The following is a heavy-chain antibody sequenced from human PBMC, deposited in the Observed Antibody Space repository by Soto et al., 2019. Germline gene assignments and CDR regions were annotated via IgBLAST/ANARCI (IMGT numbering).Heavy chain of an antibody. D-gene: IGHD3-22*01. Sequence: RGSLRLSCAASGFTFSSYGMHWVRQAPGKGLEWVAVISYDGSNKYYADSVKGRFTISRDNSKNTLYLQMNSLRAEDTAVYYCARGLYYYDSSGYWGYWGQGTLVTVSS. V-gene: IGHV3-30*03. J-gene: IGHJ4*02. CDR3: ARGLYYYDSSGYWGY. CDR1: GFTFSSYG. CDR2: ISYDGSNK.